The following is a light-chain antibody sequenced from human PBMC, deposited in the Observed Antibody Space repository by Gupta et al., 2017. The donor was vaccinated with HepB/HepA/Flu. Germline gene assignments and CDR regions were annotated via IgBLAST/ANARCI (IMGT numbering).Light chain of an antibody. CDR3: VGWDGSLSGYV. J-gene: IGLJ1*01. CDR2: KNY. V-gene: IGLV1-47*01. Sequence: QSVLIQPPSASGTPGQRVTISCSGSSSNIGNDNVYWYQQLPETAPNLLIYKNYQRPSGVSDRFSGSKSGTSASLAISGLRSEDEADYYCVGWDGSLSGYVFGTGTKVTVL. CDR1: SSNIGNDN.